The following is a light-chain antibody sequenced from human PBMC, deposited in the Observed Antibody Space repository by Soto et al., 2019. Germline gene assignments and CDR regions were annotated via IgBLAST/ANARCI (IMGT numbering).Light chain of an antibody. CDR2: GAS. V-gene: IGKV3-15*01. Sequence: EIVMTQSPATLSVSPGERATLSCRAGQSVSDNLAWYQQRPGHAPRLLFYGASTRATGVPVRFSASGSGTEFTLTISSLQSEDFAVYYCQQYNRWPRGYTFGQGTKLEIK. J-gene: IGKJ2*01. CDR3: QQYNRWPRGYT. CDR1: QSVSDN.